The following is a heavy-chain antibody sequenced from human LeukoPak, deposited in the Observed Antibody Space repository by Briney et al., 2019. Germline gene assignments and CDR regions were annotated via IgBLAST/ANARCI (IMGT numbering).Heavy chain of an antibody. CDR3: ARARDSYDILTGYDPYYYYYYMDV. D-gene: IGHD3-9*01. V-gene: IGHV3-21*01. Sequence: PGGSLRLSCAASGFTFSSYSMNWVRQAPGKGLEWVSSISSSSSYIYYADSVKGRFTISRDNAKNSLYLQMNSLRAEDTAVYYCARARDSYDILTGYDPYYYYYYMDVWGKGTTVTVFS. J-gene: IGHJ6*03. CDR1: GFTFSSYS. CDR2: ISSSSSYI.